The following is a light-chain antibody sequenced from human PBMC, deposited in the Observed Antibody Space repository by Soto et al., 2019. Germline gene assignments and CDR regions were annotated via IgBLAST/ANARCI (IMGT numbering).Light chain of an antibody. CDR2: EVS. CDR1: SSDLGGYNY. J-gene: IGLJ1*01. CDR3: SSYTSSDTLV. V-gene: IGLV2-14*01. Sequence: QSALTQPASVSGSPGQSITVSCTGTSSDLGGYNYVSWYQHHPGKAPKLMIYEVSNRPSGVSNRFSGSKSGNTASLTISGLQAEDEAEYXCSSYTSSDTLVFGTGTKVTVL.